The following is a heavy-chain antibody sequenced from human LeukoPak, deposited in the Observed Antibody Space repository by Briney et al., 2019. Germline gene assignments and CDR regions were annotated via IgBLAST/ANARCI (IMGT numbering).Heavy chain of an antibody. D-gene: IGHD3-3*01. J-gene: IGHJ4*02. CDR1: GGSISSGDYY. CDR3: ARAVLEWCAFDY. V-gene: IGHV4-30-4*08. CDR2: IYYSRST. Sequence: ASETLSLTCTVSGGSISSGDYYWSWIRQPQGKGLEGIGYIYYSRSTYYNPSLKSRVTISVDTSKHQFSLKLSSVTAADTAVYYCARAVLEWCAFDYWGQGTLVTVSS.